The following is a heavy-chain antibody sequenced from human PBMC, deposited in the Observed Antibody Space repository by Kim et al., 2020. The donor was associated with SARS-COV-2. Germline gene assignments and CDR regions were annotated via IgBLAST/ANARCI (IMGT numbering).Heavy chain of an antibody. V-gene: IGHV3-9*01. CDR3: AKDIGNTGYPIADFDH. D-gene: IGHD3-9*01. Sequence: SVKGRVTISGDNAKNALYLLMNSLRAEDTALYYCAKDIGNTGYPIADFDHWGQGTLVTVSS. J-gene: IGHJ4*02.